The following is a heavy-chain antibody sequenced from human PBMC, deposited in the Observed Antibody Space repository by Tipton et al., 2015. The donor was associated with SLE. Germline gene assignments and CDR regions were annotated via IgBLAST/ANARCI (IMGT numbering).Heavy chain of an antibody. CDR1: GGSFSGYY. V-gene: IGHV4-34*01. CDR3: ARGYCSGGSCSYWYFDL. CDR2: INHSEST. D-gene: IGHD2-15*01. J-gene: IGHJ2*01. Sequence: TLSLTCAVYGGSFSGYYWSWVRQPPGKGLEWIGEINHSESTNYNPSLKSRVTISVDTSKNQFSLKLSSVTAADTAVYYCARGYCSGGSCSYWYFDLWGRGTLVTVSS.